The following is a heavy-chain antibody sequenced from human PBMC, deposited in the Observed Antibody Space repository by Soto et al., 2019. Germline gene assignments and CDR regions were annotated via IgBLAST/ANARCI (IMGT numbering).Heavy chain of an antibody. D-gene: IGHD3-22*01. J-gene: IGHJ4*02. CDR3: ARVRAVYDSSGHFQYYFDY. Sequence: ETLSLSCPVSGYSISIGYYWCWIRQPPGKGLEWIVSIYHSGSTYYNPSLKIRVTISVDTSKNQFSLKLSSVTAADTAVYYCARVRAVYDSSGHFQYYFDYWGQGTLVTVSS. V-gene: IGHV4-38-2*02. CDR2: IYHSGST. CDR1: GYSISIGYY.